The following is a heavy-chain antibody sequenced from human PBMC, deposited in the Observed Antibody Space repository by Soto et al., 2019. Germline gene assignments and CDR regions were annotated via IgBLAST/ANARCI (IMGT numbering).Heavy chain of an antibody. CDR2: IYYSGST. CDR3: ARLRDYDFWSGYYYYFDY. Sequence: SETLSLTCTVSGGSISSYYWSWIRQPPGKGLEWIGYIYYSGSTNYNPSLKSRVTISVDTSKNQFSLKLSSVTAADTAVYYCARLRDYDFWSGYYYYFDYWGQGTLVTVS. D-gene: IGHD3-3*01. V-gene: IGHV4-59*01. J-gene: IGHJ4*02. CDR1: GGSISSYY.